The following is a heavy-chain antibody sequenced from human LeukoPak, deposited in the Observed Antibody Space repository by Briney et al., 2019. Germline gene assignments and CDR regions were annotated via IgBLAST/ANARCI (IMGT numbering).Heavy chain of an antibody. CDR1: GFTFSSYE. D-gene: IGHD5-12*01. Sequence: GGSLRLSCAASGFTFSSYEMNWVRQAPGKGLEWVSYISSSGSTIYYADSVKGRFTISRDNAKNSLYLQMNSPRAEDTAVYYCAREGYSGYDSGYYYYGMDVWGQGTTVTVSS. CDR3: AREGYSGYDSGYYYYGMDV. CDR2: ISSSGSTI. V-gene: IGHV3-48*03. J-gene: IGHJ6*02.